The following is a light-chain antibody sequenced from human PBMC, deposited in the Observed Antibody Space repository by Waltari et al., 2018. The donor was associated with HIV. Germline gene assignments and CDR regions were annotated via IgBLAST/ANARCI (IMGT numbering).Light chain of an antibody. CDR3: SSYTSTTTVI. V-gene: IGLV2-14*01. Sequence: QSALTQPASVSGAPGQSITISCTGTRSDVGSYDYVPSYQQHPVKAPNLMIFEVSPRPSGVPDRLPGAKSGNTASLSISGLLADDEADYYCSSYTSTTTVIFGGGTKVTVL. CDR2: EVS. CDR1: RSDVGSYDY. J-gene: IGLJ2*01.